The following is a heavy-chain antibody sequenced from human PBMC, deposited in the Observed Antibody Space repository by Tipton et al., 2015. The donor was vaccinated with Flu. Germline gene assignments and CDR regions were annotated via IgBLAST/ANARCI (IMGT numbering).Heavy chain of an antibody. V-gene: IGHV3-48*03. CDR3: ARDSVVVAAPFDY. D-gene: IGHD2-15*01. J-gene: IGHJ4*02. CDR1: GFTFSSYE. Sequence: SLRLSCAASGFTFSSYEMNWVRQAPGKGLEWVSYISSSGSTIYYADSVKGRFTIPRDNAKNSLYLQMNSLRAEDTAVYSCARDSVVVAAPFDYWGQGTLVTVSS. CDR2: ISSSGSTI.